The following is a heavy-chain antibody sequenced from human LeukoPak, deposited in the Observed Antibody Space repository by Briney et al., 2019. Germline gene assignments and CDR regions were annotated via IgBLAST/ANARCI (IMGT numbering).Heavy chain of an antibody. V-gene: IGHV3-30*04. CDR2: ISYDGSNK. D-gene: IGHD2-21*02. Sequence: GGSLRLSCAASGFTFSSYAMHWVRQAPGKGLEWVAVISYDGSNKYYADSVKGRFTISRDNSKNTLYLQMNSLRAEDTAVYYCARDRTVVVTQQFDYWGQGTLVTVSS. J-gene: IGHJ4*02. CDR1: GFTFSSYA. CDR3: ARDRTVVVTQQFDY.